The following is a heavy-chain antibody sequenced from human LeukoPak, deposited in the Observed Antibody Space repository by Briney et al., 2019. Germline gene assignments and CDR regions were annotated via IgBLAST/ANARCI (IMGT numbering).Heavy chain of an antibody. D-gene: IGHD3-3*01. CDR2: IYYSGST. CDR3: ARYSDAYAGARWFDR. Sequence: PSETLSLTCTVSGGSISSYYWSWIRQPPGKELEWIGYIYYSGSTNYNPSLKSRVTISVDTSKNQFSLILNSVTAADTAVYYCARYSDAYAGARWFDRWGQGTLVTVSS. V-gene: IGHV4-59*01. J-gene: IGHJ5*02. CDR1: GGSISSYY.